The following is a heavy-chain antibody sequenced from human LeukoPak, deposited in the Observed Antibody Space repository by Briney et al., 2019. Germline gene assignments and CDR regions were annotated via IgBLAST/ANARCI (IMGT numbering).Heavy chain of an antibody. D-gene: IGHD3-10*01. J-gene: IGHJ6*02. CDR1: GGTFSSYT. V-gene: IGHV1-69*04. CDR2: IIPILGMA. Sequence: GSSVKVSCKASGGTFSSYTISWVRQAPGQGLEWMGRIIPILGMANYAQKFQGRVTITADKSTSTAYMELSSLRSEDTAVYYCARDRSSGSYLSYGMDVWGQGTTVTVSS. CDR3: ARDRSSGSYLSYGMDV.